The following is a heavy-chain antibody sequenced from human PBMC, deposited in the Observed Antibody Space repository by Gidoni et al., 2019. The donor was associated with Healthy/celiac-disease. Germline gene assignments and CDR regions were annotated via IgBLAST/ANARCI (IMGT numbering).Heavy chain of an antibody. J-gene: IGHJ4*02. CDR3: ARLRTLRYFDWLFISGVFDY. V-gene: IGHV4-39*01. Sequence: SIYYSGSTYYNPSLKSRVTISVDTSKNQFSLKLSSVTAADTAVYYCARLRTLRYFDWLFISGVFDYWGQGTLVTVSS. D-gene: IGHD3-9*01. CDR2: IYYSGST.